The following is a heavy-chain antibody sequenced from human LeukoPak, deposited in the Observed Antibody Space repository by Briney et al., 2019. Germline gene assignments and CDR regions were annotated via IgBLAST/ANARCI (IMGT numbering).Heavy chain of an antibody. V-gene: IGHV4-59*11. J-gene: IGHJ5*02. CDR3: ARGYCSGGSCYWFDP. CDR1: GGFISSHY. Sequence: ASETLSLTCTVSGGFISSHYWSWIRQPPGKGLEWIGYVYYSGSTNYNPSLKSRLTISLDTSKNQFSLKLSSVTAADTAVYYCARGYCSGGSCYWFDPWGQGTLVTVSS. CDR2: VYYSGST. D-gene: IGHD2-15*01.